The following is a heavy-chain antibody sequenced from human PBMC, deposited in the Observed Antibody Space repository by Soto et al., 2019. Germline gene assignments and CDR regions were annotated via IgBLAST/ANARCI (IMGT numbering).Heavy chain of an antibody. CDR1: GDCISTYY. V-gene: IGHV4-59*12. Sequence: PSETLSLTCPVCGDCISTYYWSWIRQPPGKGLEWIGYIYYSGSTYYNPSLKSRVTISVDRSKNQFSLKLSSVTAADTAVYYCARVPAPWGQGTLVTVSS. CDR3: ARVPAP. CDR2: IYYSGST. J-gene: IGHJ5*02.